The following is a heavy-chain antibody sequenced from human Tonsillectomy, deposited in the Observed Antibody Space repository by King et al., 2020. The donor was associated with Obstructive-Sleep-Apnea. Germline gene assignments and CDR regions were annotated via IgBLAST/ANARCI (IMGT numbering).Heavy chain of an antibody. V-gene: IGHV3-30*02. CDR2: IRYDGSNE. CDR1: GFTFSNYG. J-gene: IGHJ4*02. D-gene: IGHD3-16*01. CDR3: AKDEPTGSYGYLLDY. Sequence: VQLVESGGGVVQPGRSLRLSCAASGFTFSNYGMHWVRQAPGKGLEWVSFIRYDGSNEYYADSVKGRFTISRDNSKNTLYLQMNSLRTEDTAVYYCAKDEPTGSYGYLLDYWGQGTLVTVSS.